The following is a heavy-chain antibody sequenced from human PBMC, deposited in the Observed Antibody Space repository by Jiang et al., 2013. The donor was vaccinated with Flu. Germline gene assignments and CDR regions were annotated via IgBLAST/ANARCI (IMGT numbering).Heavy chain of an antibody. CDR2: RSYTGDT. V-gene: IGHV4-39*01. J-gene: IGHJ6*02. Sequence: GPGLVRPSETLSLTCSVSGGSISSSEYYWGWIRQPPGKGLEWIGDRSYTGDTYYNPSLKSRVTMSVDTSKSQFSLRLTSVTAADTAVYYCVRRMCSYESSGYSRDGDCYGMDVWGQGTTVTVSS. CDR1: GGSISSSEYY. CDR3: VRRMCSYESSGYSRDGDCYGMDV. D-gene: IGHD3-22*01.